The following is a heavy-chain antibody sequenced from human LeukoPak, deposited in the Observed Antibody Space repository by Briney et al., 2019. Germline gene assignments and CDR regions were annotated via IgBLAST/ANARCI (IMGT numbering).Heavy chain of an antibody. CDR1: GFTFSSYA. Sequence: GGSLRLSCAASGFTFSSYATSWVRQAPGKGLEWVSAISGSGGSTYYADSVKGRFTISRDNSKNTLYLQMNSLRAEDTAVYYCAKDRRYSDWPPNYFDYWGQGTLVTVSS. D-gene: IGHD3-9*01. V-gene: IGHV3-23*01. CDR2: ISGSGGST. CDR3: AKDRRYSDWPPNYFDY. J-gene: IGHJ4*02.